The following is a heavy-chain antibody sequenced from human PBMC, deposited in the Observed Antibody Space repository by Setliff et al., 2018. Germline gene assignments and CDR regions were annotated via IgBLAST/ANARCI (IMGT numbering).Heavy chain of an antibody. CDR1: GDSINTPTYH. Sequence: SETLSLTCTVSGDSINTPTYHWGWVRQPPGKGLEWIGLIYYTGITYYNPSLKSRVTISEDMSENQISLKLNPVTAADTAVYYCAAPGGGSYRFWGQGTLVTVSS. CDR2: IYYTGIT. CDR3: AAPGGGSYRF. D-gene: IGHD1-26*01. V-gene: IGHV4-39*01. J-gene: IGHJ4*02.